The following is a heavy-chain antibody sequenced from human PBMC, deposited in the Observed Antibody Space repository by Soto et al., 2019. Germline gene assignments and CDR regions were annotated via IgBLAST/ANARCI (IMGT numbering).Heavy chain of an antibody. CDR1: GFTFDDYA. J-gene: IGHJ5*02. D-gene: IGHD6-19*01. CDR3: ARDRRIAVAGTPSSWFDP. Sequence: PGGSLRLSCAASGFTFDDYAMHWVRQAPGKGLEWVSLISWDGGSTYYADSVKGRFTISRDNSKNSLYLQMNSLRAEDTALYYCARDRRIAVAGTPSSWFDPWGQGTLVTVSS. CDR2: ISWDGGST. V-gene: IGHV3-43D*04.